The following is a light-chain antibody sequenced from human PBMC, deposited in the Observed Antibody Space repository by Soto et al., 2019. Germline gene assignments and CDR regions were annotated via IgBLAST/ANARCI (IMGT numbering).Light chain of an antibody. V-gene: IGKV3D-15*01. CDR3: HQYDNWPGA. CDR2: GAS. Sequence: EIVMTQSPATLSVSPGERATLSCRAGQSVSSYLAWYQQKNGQAPRILIYGASSRDTGIPDRFSGSGSGTEFTLTISRLQSEDFEIYYCHQYDNWPGAFGQGTKVDIK. J-gene: IGKJ1*01. CDR1: QSVSSY.